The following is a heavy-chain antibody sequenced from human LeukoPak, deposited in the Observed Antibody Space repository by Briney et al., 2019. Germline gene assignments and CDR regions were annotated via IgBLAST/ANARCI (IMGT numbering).Heavy chain of an antibody. CDR2: LDPEDGET. CDR1: GYTLAELS. Sequence: ASVKVSCKVSGYTLAELSMHWVRQAPGKGLEWMGGLDPEDGETIYAQKCQGRITMTEDTSTDTAYMELSSLRSEDTAVYYCATAGLFSEWDSRGGDGFDIWGQGTMVTVSS. D-gene: IGHD3-22*01. J-gene: IGHJ3*02. V-gene: IGHV1-24*01. CDR3: ATAGLFSEWDSRGGDGFDI.